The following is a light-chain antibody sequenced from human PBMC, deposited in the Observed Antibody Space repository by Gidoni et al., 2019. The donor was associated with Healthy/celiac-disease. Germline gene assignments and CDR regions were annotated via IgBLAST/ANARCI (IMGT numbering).Light chain of an antibody. V-gene: IGKV1-5*03. CDR1: QSISSW. CDR3: KQYSSYSWT. Sequence: DIQMTQSPPTLSAFVGDRVTITCRASQSISSWLAWYQQKPGKAPKLLISKASTLESGVPSRFSGSGAGTEFALTISSLQPDYFATYYCKQYSSYSWTFXQXTKVEIK. CDR2: KAS. J-gene: IGKJ1*01.